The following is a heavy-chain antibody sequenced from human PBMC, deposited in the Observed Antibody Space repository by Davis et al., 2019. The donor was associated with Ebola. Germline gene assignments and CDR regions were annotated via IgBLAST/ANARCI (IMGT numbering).Heavy chain of an antibody. D-gene: IGHD2-15*01. CDR2: ISGYNGNT. J-gene: IGHJ6*04. CDR1: GYTFSNYG. Sequence: ASVKVSCKASGYTFSNYGISWVRQAPGQGLEWMGWISGYNGNTNYAQNLQGRVTMTTDTSTSTAYMELRSLRSDDTAVYYCARDLGVVVVAANFYYYYGMDVWGKGTTVTVSS. CDR3: ARDLGVVVVAANFYYYYGMDV. V-gene: IGHV1-18*04.